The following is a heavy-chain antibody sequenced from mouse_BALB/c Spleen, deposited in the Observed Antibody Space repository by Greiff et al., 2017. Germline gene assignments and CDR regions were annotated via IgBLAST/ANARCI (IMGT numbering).Heavy chain of an antibody. Sequence: VHVKQSGAELVRPGALVKLSCKASGFNIKDYYMHWVKQRPEQGLEWIGWIDPGNGNTIYDPKFQGKASIPADTSSNTAYLQLSSLTSEDTAVYYCAGGNYGYYAMDYWGQGTSVTVSS. CDR1: GFNIKDYY. CDR2: IDPGNGNT. V-gene: IGHV14-1*02. CDR3: AGGNYGYYAMDY. D-gene: IGHD2-1*01. J-gene: IGHJ4*01.